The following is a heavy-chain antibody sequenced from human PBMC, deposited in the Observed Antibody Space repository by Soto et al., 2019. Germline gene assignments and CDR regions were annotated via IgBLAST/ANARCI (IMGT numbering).Heavy chain of an antibody. D-gene: IGHD4-17*01. CDR2: ISSSGSTI. Sequence: EVQVEESGGGLVQPGGSLRLSCAASGFTFSSYKMNWVRQAPGKGLEWVSYISSSGSTIYYADSVKGRFTISRDNAKNALYLQMNSLRDEDTAVYYCARRYGDYEGEDYWGQGTLVTVSS. CDR3: ARRYGDYEGEDY. CDR1: GFTFSSYK. V-gene: IGHV3-48*02. J-gene: IGHJ4*02.